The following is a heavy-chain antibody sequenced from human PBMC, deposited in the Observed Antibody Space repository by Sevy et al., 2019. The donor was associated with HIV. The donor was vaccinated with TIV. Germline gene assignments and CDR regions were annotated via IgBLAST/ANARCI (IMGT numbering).Heavy chain of an antibody. Sequence: ASVKVSCQASGYTFSSYGITWVRQVPGQGLEWMGWISGHDGNTIYAQKFQGRVTMTTDTATSTAYMEVMSLRSDDTAVYYCARAQGYYDSSGHYYYYGMDVWGQGTTVTVSS. CDR1: GYTFSSYG. J-gene: IGHJ6*02. D-gene: IGHD3-22*01. V-gene: IGHV1-18*01. CDR2: ISGHDGNT. CDR3: ARAQGYYDSSGHYYYYGMDV.